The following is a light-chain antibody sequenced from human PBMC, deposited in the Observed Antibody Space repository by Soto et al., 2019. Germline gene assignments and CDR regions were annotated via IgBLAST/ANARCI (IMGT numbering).Light chain of an antibody. V-gene: IGKV3-20*01. J-gene: IGKJ5*01. CDR2: GVS. CDR1: QSVSSN. Sequence: EIVMTQYPATLSVSPGERATLSCRPSQSVSSNLAWYQQKPGQAPKFLIYGVSSRATGIPDRFSGSGSGTDFTLTISRLEPEDFAVYHCQQYGSSPLITFGQGTRLEIK. CDR3: QQYGSSPLIT.